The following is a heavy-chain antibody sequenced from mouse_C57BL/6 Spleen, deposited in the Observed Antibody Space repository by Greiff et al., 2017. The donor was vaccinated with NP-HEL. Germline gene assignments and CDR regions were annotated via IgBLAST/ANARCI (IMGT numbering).Heavy chain of an antibody. CDR3: ARGPQYYGSSYYAMDY. D-gene: IGHD1-1*01. CDR1: GYTFTGYW. V-gene: IGHV1-9*01. J-gene: IGHJ4*01. Sequence: QVQLKESGAELMKPGASVKLSCKATGYTFTGYWIEWVKQRPGHGLEWIGEILPGSGSTNYNEKFKGKATFTADTSSNTAYMQLSSLTTEDSAIYYCARGPQYYGSSYYAMDYWGQGTSVTVSS. CDR2: ILPGSGST.